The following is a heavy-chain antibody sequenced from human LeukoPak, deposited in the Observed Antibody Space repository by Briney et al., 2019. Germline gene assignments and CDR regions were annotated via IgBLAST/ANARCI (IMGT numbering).Heavy chain of an antibody. V-gene: IGHV3-53*04. CDR3: ARGGGSSGNYYVGY. D-gene: IGHD1-26*01. CDR2: LYSGGST. J-gene: IGHJ4*02. Sequence: GGSLRLSCAASGFTVSSNDMSWGRQAPGGGLEWVSVLYSGGSTYYADCVNGRFTISSHNSRNTLYLQMNSLRAEDTAVYCCARGGGSSGNYYVGYWGQGTLVTVSS. CDR1: GFTVSSND.